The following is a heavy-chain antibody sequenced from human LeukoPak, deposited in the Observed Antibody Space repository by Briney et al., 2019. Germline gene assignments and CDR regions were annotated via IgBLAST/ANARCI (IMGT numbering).Heavy chain of an antibody. CDR3: AKVADATYYDIFTGYAPYFDY. CDR1: GFTFSSYA. J-gene: IGHJ4*02. CDR2: ISGSGGST. V-gene: IGHV3-23*01. D-gene: IGHD3-9*01. Sequence: GGSLRLSCAASGFTFSSYAMSWVRQAPGKGLEWVSAISGSGGSTYYADSVKGRFTISRDNSKNTLYLQMNSLRAEDTAVYYCAKVADATYYDIFTGYAPYFDYWGQGTLVTVSS.